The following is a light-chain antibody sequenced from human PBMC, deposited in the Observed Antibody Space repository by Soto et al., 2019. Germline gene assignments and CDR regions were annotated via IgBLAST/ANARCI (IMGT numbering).Light chain of an antibody. J-gene: IGKJ4*01. V-gene: IGKV3-20*01. CDR1: QSVSRSY. CDR2: GAS. CDR3: QQYGTSPPLT. Sequence: EIVLTQSPGTLSLSPGERATLSCRASQSVSRSYLAWYQQKPGQAPRLLIYGASSMATGIPDRFSGSGSATDFTLTISRLEPEDFAVYYCQQYGTSPPLTFGGGTKVEIK.